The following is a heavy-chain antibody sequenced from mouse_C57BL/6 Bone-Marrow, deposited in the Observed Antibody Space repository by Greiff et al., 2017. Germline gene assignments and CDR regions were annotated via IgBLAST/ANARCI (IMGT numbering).Heavy chain of an antibody. D-gene: IGHD1-1*01. Sequence: VQLQQSGAELARPGASVKLSCKASGYTFTSYGISWVKQRTGQGLEWIGEIYPRSGNTYYTEKFKGKATLTADKSSSPAYMELRSLTSEDSAVYFCARRATVVATRAWFAYWGQGTLVTVSA. CDR2: IYPRSGNT. J-gene: IGHJ3*01. CDR3: ARRATVVATRAWFAY. V-gene: IGHV1-81*01. CDR1: GYTFTSYG.